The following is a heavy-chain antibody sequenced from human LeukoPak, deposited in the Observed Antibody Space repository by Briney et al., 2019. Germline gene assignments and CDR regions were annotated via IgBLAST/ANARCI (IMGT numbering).Heavy chain of an antibody. J-gene: IGHJ4*02. D-gene: IGHD5-18*01. CDR1: GFTFSSYA. V-gene: IGHV3-23*01. CDR2: ISGSGGST. Sequence: PGGSLRLSCAASGFTFSSYAMSWVRQAPGKGLEWVSAISGSGGSTYYADSVKGRFTISRDNSKNTLYLQMNSLRAEDTAVYYCALTLRGYSYGHGDYWGQGTLVTVSS. CDR3: ALTLRGYSYGHGDY.